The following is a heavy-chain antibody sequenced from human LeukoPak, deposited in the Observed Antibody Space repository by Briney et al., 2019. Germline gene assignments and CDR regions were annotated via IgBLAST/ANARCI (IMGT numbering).Heavy chain of an antibody. Sequence: PSETLSLTCNVSGDSMRGHFWSWIRQAPGKGLEWIGYIFHSGLTTYNPSLKSRVTISLDTSRRQFSLSLQSMTPADAAVYFCSTGPQRFDTWGQGIRATVAS. V-gene: IGHV4-59*11. J-gene: IGHJ5*02. D-gene: IGHD2-2*01. CDR3: STGPQRFDT. CDR2: IFHSGLT. CDR1: GDSMRGHF.